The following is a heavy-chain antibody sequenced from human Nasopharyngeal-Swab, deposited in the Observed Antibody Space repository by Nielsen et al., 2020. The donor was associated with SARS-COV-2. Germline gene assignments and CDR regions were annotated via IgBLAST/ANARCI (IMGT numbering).Heavy chain of an antibody. J-gene: IGHJ4*02. CDR1: GGTFSSYA. CDR2: IIPIFGTA. CDR3: ARSPRHGSSWYYFDY. D-gene: IGHD6-13*01. Sequence: SVKVSCKASGGTFSSYAISWVRQAPGQGLEWMGGIIPIFGTANYAQKFQGRVTITADESTSTAYMELSSLRSEDTAVYYCARSPRHGSSWYYFDYWGQGTLVTVSS. V-gene: IGHV1-69*13.